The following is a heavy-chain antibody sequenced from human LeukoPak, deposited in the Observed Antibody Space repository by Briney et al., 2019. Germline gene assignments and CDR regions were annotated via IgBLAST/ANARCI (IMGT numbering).Heavy chain of an antibody. J-gene: IGHJ4*02. D-gene: IGHD3-10*01. Sequence: SETLSLTCTGSGGSISSYYWSWIRQPPGKGLEWIGYNYTSGSTNYNPSLKSRVTISVDTSKNQFSLKLSSVTAADTAVYYCARTYYGSFDYWGQGTLVTVSS. CDR3: ARTYYGSFDY. CDR2: NYTSGST. CDR1: GGSISSYY. V-gene: IGHV4-4*09.